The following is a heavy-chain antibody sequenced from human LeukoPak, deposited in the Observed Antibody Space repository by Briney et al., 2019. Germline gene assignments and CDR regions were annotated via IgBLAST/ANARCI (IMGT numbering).Heavy chain of an antibody. CDR3: ARELVVVVNYYHYYVMDA. D-gene: IGHD3-22*01. Sequence: TGGPLRLSCAGSGFTFSSYEMNWVRQAPGKGLEWVSYISRSGSTIYYADSVKGRFTISRDNAKNSLYLQMKSLRAEDTAVYYCARELVVVVNYYHYYVMDAWGQGTTVTVSS. J-gene: IGHJ6*02. CDR1: GFTFSSYE. V-gene: IGHV3-48*03. CDR2: ISRSGSTI.